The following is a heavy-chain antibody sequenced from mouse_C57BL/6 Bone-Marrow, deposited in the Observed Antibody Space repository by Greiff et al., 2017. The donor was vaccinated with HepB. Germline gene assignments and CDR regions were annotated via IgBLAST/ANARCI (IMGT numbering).Heavy chain of an antibody. J-gene: IGHJ3*01. CDR2: IDPNSGGT. D-gene: IGHD2-1*01. V-gene: IGHV1-72*01. CDR3: ARSAWGGNCPWFAY. Sequence: VKLQQPGAELVKPGASVKLSCKASGYTFTSYWMHWVKQRPGRGLEWIGRIDPNSGGTKYNEKFKSKATLTVDKPSSTAYMQLSSLTSEDSAVYYCARSAWGGNCPWFAYWGQGTLVTVSA. CDR1: GYTFTSYW.